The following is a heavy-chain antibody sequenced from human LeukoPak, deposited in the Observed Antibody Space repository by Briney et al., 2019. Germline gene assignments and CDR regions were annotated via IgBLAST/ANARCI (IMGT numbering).Heavy chain of an antibody. Sequence: PSETLSLTCTVSGGSISSSSYYWGWIRQPPGKGLEWVGSIYYSGTTYYNPSLKSRVTISVDTSKNQFSLKLSSVTAADTAVYYCASYSYGYVSVLDYWGQGTLVTVSS. CDR2: IYYSGTT. CDR3: ASYSYGYVSVLDY. CDR1: GGSISSSSYY. D-gene: IGHD5-18*01. J-gene: IGHJ4*02. V-gene: IGHV4-39*07.